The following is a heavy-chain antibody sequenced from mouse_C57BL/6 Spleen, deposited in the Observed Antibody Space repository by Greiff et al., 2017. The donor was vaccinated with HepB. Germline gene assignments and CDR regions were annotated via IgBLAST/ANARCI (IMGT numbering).Heavy chain of an antibody. D-gene: IGHD3-1*01. Sequence: EVKLMESGGGLVKPGGSLKLSCAASGFTFSSYAMSWVRQTPEKRLEWVATISDGGSYTYYPDNVKGRFSISRDNAKSNLYLQMSHLKSEDTAMYYCARGGGRRAYYYAMDYWGQGTSVTVSS. CDR3: ARGGGRRAYYYAMDY. V-gene: IGHV5-4*03. CDR2: ISDGGSYT. J-gene: IGHJ4*01. CDR1: GFTFSSYA.